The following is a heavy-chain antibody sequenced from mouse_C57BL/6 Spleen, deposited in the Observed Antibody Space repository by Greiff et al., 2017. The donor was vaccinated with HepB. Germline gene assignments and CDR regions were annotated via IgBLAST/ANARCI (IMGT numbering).Heavy chain of an antibody. J-gene: IGHJ2*01. CDR1: GFTFSSYG. CDR3: TRRHYGSSYPFDY. D-gene: IGHD1-1*01. Sequence: DVQLVESGGDLVKPGGSLKLSCAASGFTFSSYGMSWVRQTPDKRLEWVATISSGGSYTYYPDSVKGRFTISRDNAKNTLYLQMSSLTSEDTAMYYCTRRHYGSSYPFDYWGQGTTLTVSS. CDR2: ISSGGSYT. V-gene: IGHV5-6*02.